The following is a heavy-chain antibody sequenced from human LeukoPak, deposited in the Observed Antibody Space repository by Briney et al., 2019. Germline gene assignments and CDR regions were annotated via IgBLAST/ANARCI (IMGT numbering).Heavy chain of an antibody. D-gene: IGHD2-2*01. CDR2: ITSSSYYI. Sequence: GGSLRLSCAASGFTFSIYSMNWVRQAPGKGLECVTSITSSSYYIYYADSVKGRFTISRDNAKNPLYLQMNSLRAVDTAVYYCAREYCSSTSCYDPYYFDYWGQGTLVTVSS. J-gene: IGHJ4*02. V-gene: IGHV3-21*01. CDR1: GFTFSIYS. CDR3: AREYCSSTSCYDPYYFDY.